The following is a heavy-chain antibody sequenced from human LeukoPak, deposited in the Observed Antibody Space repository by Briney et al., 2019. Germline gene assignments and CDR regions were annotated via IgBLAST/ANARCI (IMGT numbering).Heavy chain of an antibody. Sequence: ASVKVSCKASGYTFTSYAMHWVRQAPGQRLEWMGWINAGNGNTKYSQKFQGRVTITADESTSTAYMELSSLRSEDTAVYYCARDKRVITTSPLWGYYGMDVWGQGTTVTVSS. D-gene: IGHD3-22*01. CDR2: INAGNGNT. CDR3: ARDKRVITTSPLWGYYGMDV. CDR1: GYTFTSYA. J-gene: IGHJ6*02. V-gene: IGHV1-3*01.